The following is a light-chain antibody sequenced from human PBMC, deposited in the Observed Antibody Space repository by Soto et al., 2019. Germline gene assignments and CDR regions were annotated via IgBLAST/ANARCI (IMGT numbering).Light chain of an antibody. J-gene: IGKJ3*01. V-gene: IGKV1-5*01. CDR3: QHYNTYSKA. Sequence: DIQMTQSPSTLSTSVGARVTITCRASQSVSYWLAWYQQKPGKAPNLLIYDGSTLASGVPPRFSGGGFGTEFTLNISSLQPDDSAIYYYQHYNTYSKAFGPGTRVEIK. CDR2: DGS. CDR1: QSVSYW.